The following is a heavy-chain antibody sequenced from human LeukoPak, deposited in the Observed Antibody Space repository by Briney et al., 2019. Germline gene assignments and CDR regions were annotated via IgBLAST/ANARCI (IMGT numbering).Heavy chain of an antibody. CDR2: MNPNSGNT. V-gene: IGHV1-8*01. D-gene: IGHD3-10*01. CDR1: GYTFTDYD. Sequence: ASVKVSCKTSGYTFTDYDINWVRQATGQGLEWMGWMNPNSGNTGYAQKFQGRVTMTRNTSICTAYMELSSLSSEDTAVYYCARWSYYWYFDLWGRGTLVTVSS. J-gene: IGHJ2*01. CDR3: ARWSYYWYFDL.